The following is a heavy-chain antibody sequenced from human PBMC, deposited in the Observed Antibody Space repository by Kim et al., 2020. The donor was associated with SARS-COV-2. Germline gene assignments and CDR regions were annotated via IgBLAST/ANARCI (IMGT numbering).Heavy chain of an antibody. V-gene: IGHV3-66*01. CDR3: TKDPSSGELWTPKGYYGMDV. Sequence: GGSLRLSCAASGFTVSSNHMSWVRQAPGKGLEWVSVIYSGGSTYYTDSVKGRFTISRDNSKNTLYLQMNSLRAEDTAVYYCTKDPSSGELWTPKGYYGMDVWGPVTTVTVSS. CDR2: IYSGGST. D-gene: IGHD3-10*01. CDR1: GFTVSSNH. J-gene: IGHJ6*02.